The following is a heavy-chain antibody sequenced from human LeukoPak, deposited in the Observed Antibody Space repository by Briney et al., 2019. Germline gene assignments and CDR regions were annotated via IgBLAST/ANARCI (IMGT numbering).Heavy chain of an antibody. CDR1: GFTFSSYG. CDR3: AKDYHQRFTFGGVIANS. D-gene: IGHD3-16*02. CDR2: IWYDGSNK. Sequence: GGSLRLSCAASGFTFSSYGMHWVRQAPGKGLEWVAVIWYDGSNKYYADSVKGRFTISRDNSKNTLYLQMNSLRAEDTAVYYCAKDYHQRFTFGGVIANSWGQGTLVTVSS. J-gene: IGHJ4*02. V-gene: IGHV3-33*06.